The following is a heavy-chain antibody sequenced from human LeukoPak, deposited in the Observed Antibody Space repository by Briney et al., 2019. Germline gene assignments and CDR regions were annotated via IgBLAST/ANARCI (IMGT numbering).Heavy chain of an antibody. CDR1: GYTFTGYY. J-gene: IGHJ3*02. V-gene: IGHV1-46*01. CDR3: ARDFTRNGFWSGYYAFDI. Sequence: GASVKVSCKASGYTFTGYYMHWVRQAPGQGLEWMGIISPSGVITSYAQKFQGRVTMTRDTSTSTVYMELSSLRSEDTAVYYCARDFTRNGFWSGYYAFDIWGQGTMVTVSS. D-gene: IGHD3-3*01. CDR2: ISPSGVIT.